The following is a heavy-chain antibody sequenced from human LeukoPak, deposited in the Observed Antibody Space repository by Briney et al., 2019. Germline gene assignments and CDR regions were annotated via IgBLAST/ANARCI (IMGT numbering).Heavy chain of an antibody. CDR2: IFRSDGSK. D-gene: IGHD2-2*01. J-gene: IGHJ4*02. Sequence: GSLRLSFPSSGFAFNTTAVNWVRQAPGQGLEWVAVIFRSDGSKYYADSMKGRFTISRDNSKNTLYLQMNNLTADDTAMYYCAKGSSSSCYSAIDYWGQGALVTASS. CDR1: GFAFNTTA. V-gene: IGHV3-23*01. CDR3: AKGSSSSCYSAIDY.